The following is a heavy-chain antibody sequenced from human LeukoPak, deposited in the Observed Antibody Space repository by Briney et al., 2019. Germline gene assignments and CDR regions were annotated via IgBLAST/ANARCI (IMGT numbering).Heavy chain of an antibody. V-gene: IGHV3-23*01. D-gene: IGHD6-19*01. Sequence: GGSLRLSRVASGFTFSNYAMSWVRQAPGKGLEWVSAITGSGGNTYYADSVKGRFTISRDNSKNTVFLQMNSLRAEDTAVYYCAKGSGWYVWGQGTLVTVSS. CDR1: GFTFSNYA. CDR2: ITGSGGNT. CDR3: AKGSGWYV. J-gene: IGHJ4*02.